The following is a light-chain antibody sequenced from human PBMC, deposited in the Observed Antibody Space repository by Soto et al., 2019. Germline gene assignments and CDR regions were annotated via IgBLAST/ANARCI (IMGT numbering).Light chain of an antibody. J-gene: IGKJ4*01. CDR1: QTVNNNY. CDR2: GAS. V-gene: IGKV3-20*01. Sequence: EVVLTQSPGTLSLSPGERATLSCRASQTVNNNYLAWYQQKPGRAPRLLIFGASNRATGIPDRFSGSASGTVFTLTISGLEPEDFAVYYCQQYYTTPLTFGGGTKV. CDR3: QQYYTTPLT.